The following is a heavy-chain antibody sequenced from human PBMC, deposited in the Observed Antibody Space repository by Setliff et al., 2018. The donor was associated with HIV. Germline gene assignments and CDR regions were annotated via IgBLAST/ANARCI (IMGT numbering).Heavy chain of an antibody. J-gene: IGHJ6*03. CDR2: IHPSDSDS. V-gene: IGHV5-51*01. Sequence: AGESLKISCRGSGYSFTNSWIGWVRQTPGKGLEWMGIIHPSDSDSRYSPSFQGQVTISADKSISTAYLQWSSLKASDTAMYYCARHSRGFYYYMDVWGKGTTVTVSS. D-gene: IGHD3-3*01. CDR1: GYSFTNSW. CDR3: ARHSRGFYYYMDV.